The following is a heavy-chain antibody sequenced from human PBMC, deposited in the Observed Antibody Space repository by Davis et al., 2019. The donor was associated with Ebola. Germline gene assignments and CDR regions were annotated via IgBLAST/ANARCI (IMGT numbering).Heavy chain of an antibody. CDR1: GFTFGDYA. CDR3: TRRSSSWPY. Sequence: PGGSLRLSCTASGFTFGDYAMSWVRQAPGKGLEWVGFIRSKAYGGTTEYAASVKGRFTISRDDSKSIAYLQMNSLKTEDTAVYYCTRRSSSWPYWGQGTLVTVSS. V-gene: IGHV3-49*04. CDR2: IRSKAYGGTT. J-gene: IGHJ4*02. D-gene: IGHD6-13*01.